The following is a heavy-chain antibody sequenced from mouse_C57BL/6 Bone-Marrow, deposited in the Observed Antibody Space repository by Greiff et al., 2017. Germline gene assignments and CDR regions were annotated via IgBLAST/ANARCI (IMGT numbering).Heavy chain of an antibody. CDR1: GFTFTDYY. Sequence: DVKLVESGGGLVQPGGSLSLSCAASGFTFTDYYMSWVRQPPGKALEWLGFIRNKANGYTTEYSASVKGLFTISRDNSQSILYLQMNALRAEDSATYYCARVSHYYGSSPHLYFDVWGTGTTVTVSS. V-gene: IGHV7-3*01. CDR2: IRNKANGYTT. J-gene: IGHJ1*03. D-gene: IGHD1-1*01. CDR3: ARVSHYYGSSPHLYFDV.